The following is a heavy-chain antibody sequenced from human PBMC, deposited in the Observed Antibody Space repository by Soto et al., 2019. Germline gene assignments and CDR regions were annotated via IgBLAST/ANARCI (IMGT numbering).Heavy chain of an antibody. J-gene: IGHJ3*02. Sequence: GASVKVSCKASGYTFTNYYMHWVRQAPGQGLEWMGIINPSGGSTRYAQKFQDRVTMTWDTSTSTVFMELSSLRSDDTAVYYCARGDEFSITASLMHAFDIWGQGTMVTVSS. CDR2: INPSGGST. V-gene: IGHV1-46*01. D-gene: IGHD6-13*01. CDR1: GYTFTNYY. CDR3: ARGDEFSITASLMHAFDI.